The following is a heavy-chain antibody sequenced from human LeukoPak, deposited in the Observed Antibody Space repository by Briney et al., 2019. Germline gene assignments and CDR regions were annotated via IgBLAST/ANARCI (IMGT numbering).Heavy chain of an antibody. CDR1: GGSISSSNYY. CDR2: IYYSGST. J-gene: IGHJ5*02. Sequence: SETLSLTCTVSGGSISSSNYYWGCIRQPPGKGLEWIGSIYYSGSTYYNPSLKSRVTISVDTSKNQFSLKLSSVTAADTAVYYCARALSSSWYAFRSNWFDPWGQGTLVSVSS. CDR3: ARALSSSWYAFRSNWFDP. V-gene: IGHV4-39*07. D-gene: IGHD6-13*01.